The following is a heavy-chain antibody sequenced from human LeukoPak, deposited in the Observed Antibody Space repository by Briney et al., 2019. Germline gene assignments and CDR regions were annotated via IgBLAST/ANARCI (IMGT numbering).Heavy chain of an antibody. Sequence: SETLSLTCAVYGGSFSAYYWSWIRQPPGKGLEWIGEINHSGSTNYNPSLKSRVTISVDRSKNQFSLKLSSVTAADTAVYYRARLDILTGFSFDYWGQGTLVTVSS. CDR3: ARLDILTGFSFDY. CDR1: GGSFSAYY. D-gene: IGHD3-9*01. V-gene: IGHV4-34*01. CDR2: INHSGST. J-gene: IGHJ4*02.